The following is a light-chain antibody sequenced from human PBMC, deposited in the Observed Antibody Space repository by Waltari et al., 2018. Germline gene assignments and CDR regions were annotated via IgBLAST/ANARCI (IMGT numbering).Light chain of an antibody. CDR3: QQRNSYPIT. CDR2: TAT. V-gene: IGKV1-9*01. J-gene: IGKJ5*01. Sequence: DIQLTQSPSFLSASVGDRVTITCRSSQGISSSLAWYQQKAGKAPKLLIHTATTSQGGVPSRFSGSGSGTDFTLTISSLQPEDFATYYCQQRNSYPITFGQGTRLEIK. CDR1: QGISSS.